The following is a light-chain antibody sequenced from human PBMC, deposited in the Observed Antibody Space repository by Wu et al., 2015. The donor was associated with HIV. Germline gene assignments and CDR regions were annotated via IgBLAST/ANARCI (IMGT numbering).Light chain of an antibody. CDR3: QQRRTWPLT. V-gene: IGKV3D-20*02. Sequence: EIVLTQSPGTLSLSPGERATLSCRASQSVSSSYLAWYQQKPGQAPRLLVYTASNRAKGIPARFTGSGSGTDFTLTINSLEPEDFAVYYCQQRRTWPLTFGQGTRLEVK. CDR2: TAS. J-gene: IGKJ5*01. CDR1: QSVSSSY.